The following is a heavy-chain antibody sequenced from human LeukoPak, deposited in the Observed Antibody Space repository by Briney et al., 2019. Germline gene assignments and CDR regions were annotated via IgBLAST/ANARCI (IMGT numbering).Heavy chain of an antibody. CDR3: ATNLEQQLGDY. CDR2: IYSGGST. D-gene: IGHD6-13*01. J-gene: IGHJ4*02. Sequence: GGSLRLSCAASGFTVSSNYMSWVRQAPGKGLEWVSVIYSGGSTYYADSVKGRFTISRDNSKNTLYLQMNSLRAEDTAVYYCATNLEQQLGDYWGQGTLVTVSS. CDR1: GFTVSSNY. V-gene: IGHV3-66*01.